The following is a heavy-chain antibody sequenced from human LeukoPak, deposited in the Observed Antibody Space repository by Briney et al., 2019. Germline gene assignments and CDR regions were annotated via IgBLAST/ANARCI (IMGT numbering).Heavy chain of an antibody. CDR1: GFTFGSYA. CDR2: IRGSGGST. V-gene: IGHV3-23*01. CDR3: ARDSSRGIDP. J-gene: IGHJ5*02. Sequence: PGGSLRLSCAASGFTFGSYAMSWVRQAPGKGLDWVSAIRGSGGSTHYADSVKGRFTISRDNSKNTLYLQMNSLRAEDTAVYYCARDSSRGIDPWGQGTLVTVSS. D-gene: IGHD6-13*01.